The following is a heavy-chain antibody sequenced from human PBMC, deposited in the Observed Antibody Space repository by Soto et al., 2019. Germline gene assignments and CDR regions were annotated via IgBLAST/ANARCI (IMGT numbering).Heavy chain of an antibody. Sequence: GGSLRLSCVASGFTFISSFMGWIRQAPGKGLEWVANINQDGGVTYYVDSVEGRFTISRDNTKDSLYLQMNSLRGEDTAIYYCARYYRGTGRYFFDYWGQGTPVTVSS. J-gene: IGHJ4*02. CDR1: GFTFISSF. V-gene: IGHV3-7*03. CDR2: INQDGGVT. CDR3: ARYYRGTGRYFFDY. D-gene: IGHD1-26*01.